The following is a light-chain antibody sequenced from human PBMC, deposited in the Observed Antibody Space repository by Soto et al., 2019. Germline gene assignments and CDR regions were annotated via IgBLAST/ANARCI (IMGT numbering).Light chain of an antibody. CDR3: NSYTSSGTYV. CDR1: SSDVGDYNY. J-gene: IGLJ1*01. V-gene: IGLV2-14*01. CDR2: EVS. Sequence: QSALTQPASVSGSPGQSITISCTGISSDVGDYNYVSWYQQHPGKAPKLMIYEVSNRPSGVSSRFSGSKSGNTASLAISGLQAEDEADYYCNSYTSSGTYVFGTGTKVTVL.